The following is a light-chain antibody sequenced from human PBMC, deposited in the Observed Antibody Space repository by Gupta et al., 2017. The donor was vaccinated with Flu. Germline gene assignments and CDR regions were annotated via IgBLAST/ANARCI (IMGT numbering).Light chain of an antibody. J-gene: IGKJ4*01. CDR2: KAS. CDR1: ESISNW. Sequence: DIQMTQSPSTLSASIGDRVTITCRASESISNWLAWYHQKPGKAPNLLIYKASTLESGVPSRFSGSGSGTEFTLTISSLQADEFGNYYCQQERDYVVTFGGGTRVEMK. V-gene: IGKV1-5*03. CDR3: QQERDYVVT.